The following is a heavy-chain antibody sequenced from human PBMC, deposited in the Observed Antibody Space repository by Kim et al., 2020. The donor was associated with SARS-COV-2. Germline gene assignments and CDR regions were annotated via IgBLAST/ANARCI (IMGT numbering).Heavy chain of an antibody. J-gene: IGHJ4*02. V-gene: IGHV4-31*03. CDR3: ARTPGWNYSYFDY. CDR1: GGSISSGGYY. D-gene: IGHD1-7*01. Sequence: SETLSLTCTVSGGSISSGGYYWSWIRQHPGKGLEWIGYIYYSGSTYYNPSLKSRVTISVDTSKNQFSLKLSSVTAADTAVYYCARTPGWNYSYFDYWGQGTLVTVSS. CDR2: IYYSGST.